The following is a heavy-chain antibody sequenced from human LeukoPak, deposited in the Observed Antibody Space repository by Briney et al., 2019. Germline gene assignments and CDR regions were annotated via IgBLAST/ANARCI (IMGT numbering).Heavy chain of an antibody. V-gene: IGHV4-31*03. Sequence: ASETLSLTCTVSGGSISSGGYYWSWIRQHPGKGLEWIGYIYYSGSTYYNPSLRSRVTISVDTSKNQFSLKLSSVTAADTAVYYCARDIHSSGYLFDYWGQGTLVTVSS. D-gene: IGHD3-22*01. J-gene: IGHJ4*02. CDR2: IYYSGST. CDR3: ARDIHSSGYLFDY. CDR1: GGSISSGGYY.